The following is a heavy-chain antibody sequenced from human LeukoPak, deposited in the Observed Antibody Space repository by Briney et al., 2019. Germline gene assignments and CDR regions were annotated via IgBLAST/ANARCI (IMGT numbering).Heavy chain of an antibody. J-gene: IGHJ5*02. CDR1: GGSISSGGYY. D-gene: IGHD3-3*01. Sequence: SQTLSLTCTVSGGSISSGGYYWSWIRQHPGKGLEWIGYIYYSGSTYYNPSLKSRVTISVDTSKNQFSLKLSSVTAADTAVYYCARAPERSSFCWFDPWGQGTLVTVSS. V-gene: IGHV4-31*03. CDR3: ARAPERSSFCWFDP. CDR2: IYYSGST.